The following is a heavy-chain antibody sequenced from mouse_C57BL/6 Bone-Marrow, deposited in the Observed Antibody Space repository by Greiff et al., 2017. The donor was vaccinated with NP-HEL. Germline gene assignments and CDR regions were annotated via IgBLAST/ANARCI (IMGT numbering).Heavy chain of an antibody. CDR3: AGSFITTVNRFAY. V-gene: IGHV1-54*01. D-gene: IGHD1-1*01. Sequence: QVQLQQSGAELVRPGTSVKVSCKASGYAFTNYLIEWVKQRPGQGLEWIGVINPGSGGTNYNEKFKGKATLTADKSSSTAYMQISRLTSEDSAVFFCAGSFITTVNRFAYWGQGTLVTVSA. CDR2: INPGSGGT. CDR1: GYAFTNYL. J-gene: IGHJ3*01.